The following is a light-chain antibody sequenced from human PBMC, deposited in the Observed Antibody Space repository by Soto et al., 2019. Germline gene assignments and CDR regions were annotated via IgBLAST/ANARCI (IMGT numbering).Light chain of an antibody. J-gene: IGLJ1*01. Sequence: QSVLTQPASVSGSPGQSITISCTGTSSDIGTYNYVSWNQQHPGKAPKVIIYEVSNRPSGVSNRFSGSKSGNTASLTISGLQAEDEADYYCSSYTSSNTLAFGTGTKVTVL. CDR1: SSDIGTYNY. CDR2: EVS. CDR3: SSYTSSNTLA. V-gene: IGLV2-14*01.